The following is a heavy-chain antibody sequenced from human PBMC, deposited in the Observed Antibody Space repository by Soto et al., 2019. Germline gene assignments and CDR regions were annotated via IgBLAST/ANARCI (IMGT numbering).Heavy chain of an antibody. CDR2: INHSGST. CDR3: AARVTRYYMDV. Sequence: PSETLSLTCAVYGGSFSDYYWTWIRQPPGKGLEWIGEINHSGSTNYNPSLKSRVTISMDTSRKQFSLKLSSVTAADTAVYYCAARVTRYYMDVLGKVSRVTVS. CDR1: GGSFSDYY. J-gene: IGHJ6*03. D-gene: IGHD3-3*01. V-gene: IGHV4-34*01.